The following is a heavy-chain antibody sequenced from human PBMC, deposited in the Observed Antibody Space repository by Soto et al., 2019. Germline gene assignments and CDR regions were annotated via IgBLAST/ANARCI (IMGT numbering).Heavy chain of an antibody. CDR2: ISSSSSYI. Sequence: PGGSLRLSCAASGLTFSSYSMNWVRQAPGKGLEWVSSISSSSSYIYYADSVKGRFTISRDNAKNSLYLQMNSLRAEDTAVYYCARALSGHYDSSGSLDYWGQGTLVTVSS. J-gene: IGHJ4*02. V-gene: IGHV3-21*01. D-gene: IGHD3-22*01. CDR1: GLTFSSYS. CDR3: ARALSGHYDSSGSLDY.